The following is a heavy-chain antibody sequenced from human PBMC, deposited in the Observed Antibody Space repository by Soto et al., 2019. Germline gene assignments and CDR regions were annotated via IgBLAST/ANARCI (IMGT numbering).Heavy chain of an antibody. V-gene: IGHV4-61*01. J-gene: IGHJ1*01. Sequence: QVQLQESGPGLVKPSETLSITCTVSGGSVSSGSYYWSWIRQPPGKGLEWIGYIYYSGSTNYNPSLKSRVTISVDTSKNQFSLKLSSVTVADTAVYYCARGNYYDSSGYYPPYFQHWGQGALVTVSS. CDR3: ARGNYYDSSGYYPPYFQH. D-gene: IGHD3-22*01. CDR2: IYYSGST. CDR1: GGSVSSGSYY.